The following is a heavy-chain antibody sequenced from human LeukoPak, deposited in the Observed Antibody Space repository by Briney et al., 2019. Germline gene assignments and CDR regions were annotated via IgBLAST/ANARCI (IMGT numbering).Heavy chain of an antibody. D-gene: IGHD6-19*01. Sequence: GGALRLSCAASGFTLSSYWLHCVRQAPGKGLEWVSRINTDGSSTDYADSVKGRFTISRDNAKNTLYLQMNSLRVEDTAVYYCARLKGCWGQGTLVTVSS. V-gene: IGHV3-74*01. CDR1: GFTLSSYW. J-gene: IGHJ4*02. CDR3: ARLKGC. CDR2: INTDGSST.